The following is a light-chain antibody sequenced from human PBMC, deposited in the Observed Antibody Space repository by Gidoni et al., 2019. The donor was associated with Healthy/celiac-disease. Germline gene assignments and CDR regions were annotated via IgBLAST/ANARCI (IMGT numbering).Light chain of an antibody. CDR3: QQYYSTPIT. CDR1: QSVIYSSNNKNY. V-gene: IGKV4-1*01. Sequence: DIVMTTSPDSLAVSLCERATINCKSSQSVIYSSNNKNYLAWYQKKPGQPPKLLIYWASTRESGVPDRFSGSGSGTDFTLSISSLQAEDVAVYYCQQYYSTPITFGQGTRLEIK. CDR2: WAS. J-gene: IGKJ5*01.